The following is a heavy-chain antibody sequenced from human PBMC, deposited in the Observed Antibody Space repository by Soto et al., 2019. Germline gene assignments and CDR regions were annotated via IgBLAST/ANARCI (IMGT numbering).Heavy chain of an antibody. V-gene: IGHV3-23*01. CDR2: ISDTGGDS. Sequence: GSLRLSCEASGFTFINYAMSWVRQSPGKGPEWVSSISDTGGDSYYADSMDGRFTVSRDNSKNTLYLQINSLRAEDTAIYYCVRDLYRSATMPCLDHWGQGALVTVSS. CDR1: GFTFINYA. D-gene: IGHD1-1*01. J-gene: IGHJ4*02. CDR3: VRDLYRSATMPCLDH.